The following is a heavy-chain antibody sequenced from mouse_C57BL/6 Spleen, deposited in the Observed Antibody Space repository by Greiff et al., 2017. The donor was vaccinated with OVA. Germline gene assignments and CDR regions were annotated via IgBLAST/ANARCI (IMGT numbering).Heavy chain of an antibody. Sequence: EVQLVESGGGLVKPGGSLKLSCAASGFTFSDYGMHWVRQAPEKGLEWVAYISSGSSTIYYADTVKGRFTISRDNAKNTLFLQMTSLRSEDTAMYYCAKQIYDGYYGYAMDYWGQGTSVTVSS. J-gene: IGHJ4*01. CDR1: GFTFSDYG. V-gene: IGHV5-17*01. CDR3: AKQIYDGYYGYAMDY. CDR2: ISSGSSTI. D-gene: IGHD2-3*01.